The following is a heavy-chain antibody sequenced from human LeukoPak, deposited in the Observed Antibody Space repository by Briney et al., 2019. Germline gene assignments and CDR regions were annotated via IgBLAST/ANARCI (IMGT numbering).Heavy chain of an antibody. CDR1: GGSFSGYY. D-gene: IGHD3-22*01. CDR2: INHSGST. CDR3: ARGPTRRITMISFYMDV. J-gene: IGHJ6*03. V-gene: IGHV4-34*01. Sequence: SETLSLTCAVYGGSFSGYYWSWIRQPPGKGLEWIGEINHSGSTNYNPSLKSRVTISVDTSKNQFSLELSSVTAADTAVYYCARGPTRRITMISFYMDVWGKGTTVTVSS.